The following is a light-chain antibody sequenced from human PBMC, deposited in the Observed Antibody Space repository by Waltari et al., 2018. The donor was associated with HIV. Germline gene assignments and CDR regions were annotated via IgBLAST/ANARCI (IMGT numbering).Light chain of an antibody. Sequence: QSALTQPASVSGSPGQSISISCSGTSSDVGASAYVSWYHQHPGEPPTLLLYHVQKRPSGISYRFSGSKAGNTASLTISGLQVEDEAHYYCSSYSASGTLVLFGGGTRLTVL. J-gene: IGLJ2*01. CDR1: SSDVGASAY. CDR2: HVQ. V-gene: IGLV2-14*01. CDR3: SSYSASGTLVL.